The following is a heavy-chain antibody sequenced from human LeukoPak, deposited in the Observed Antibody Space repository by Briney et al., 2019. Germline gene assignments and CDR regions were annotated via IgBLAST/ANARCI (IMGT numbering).Heavy chain of an antibody. CDR2: ISSSSSHI. J-gene: IGHJ4*02. CDR3: ARDYLWFGEAD. D-gene: IGHD3-10*01. V-gene: IGHV3-21*01. Sequence: GGSLRLSCGVSGFTFSSYSMKWVRQAPGKGGEWVASISSSSSHIHYADAAKGRFTISRDNPKHTLYLQMNSLRAEDTAVYYCARDYLWFGEADGGQGTVVTVPS. CDR1: GFTFSSYS.